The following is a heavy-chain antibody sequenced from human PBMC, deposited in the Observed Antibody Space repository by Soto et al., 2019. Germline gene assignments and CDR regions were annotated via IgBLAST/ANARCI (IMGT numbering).Heavy chain of an antibody. D-gene: IGHD2-8*02. V-gene: IGHV4-4*02. Sequence: QVQLQESGPGLVESSGTQSLTCAVYVGSITSGHWWTWVRQSPGKGLEWIGEISLNGDLNYSPSLQSRGTVSMDMSRNPLSLGLTSVTAADTAVYYCATRETLTGGRVWGPGTVVTVSS. CDR2: ISLNGDL. CDR1: VGSITSGHW. J-gene: IGHJ4*03. CDR3: ATRETLTGGRV.